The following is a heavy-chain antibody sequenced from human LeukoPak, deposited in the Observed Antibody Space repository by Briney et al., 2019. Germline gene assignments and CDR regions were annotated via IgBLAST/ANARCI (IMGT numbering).Heavy chain of an antibody. CDR2: IYYSGST. Sequence: SETLSLTCTVSGGSISSYYWSWIRQPPGKGLEWIGYIYYSGSTNYNPSLKSRLTISVDTSKNQFSLKLRSVTAADTAVYYCARRYGRSSSIAAPWGQGTLVTVSS. CDR3: ARRYGRSSSIAAP. D-gene: IGHD6-6*01. V-gene: IGHV4-59*08. CDR1: GGSISSYY. J-gene: IGHJ5*02.